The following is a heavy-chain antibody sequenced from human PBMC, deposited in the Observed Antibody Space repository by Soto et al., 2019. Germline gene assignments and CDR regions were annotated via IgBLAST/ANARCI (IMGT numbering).Heavy chain of an antibody. D-gene: IGHD6-6*01. CDR2: INYSGNT. Sequence: PSETLSLTCTVSGDSINSAAYYWTWIRQHPGEGLEWIGCINYSGNTNYNPSLQSRVTISADVSKNQFSLRLTSVTAADTAVYYCVRDRNSSISDGYDYNGMDVWGQGTAVTVYS. CDR1: GDSINSAAYY. V-gene: IGHV4-31*03. CDR3: VRDRNSSISDGYDYNGMDV. J-gene: IGHJ6*02.